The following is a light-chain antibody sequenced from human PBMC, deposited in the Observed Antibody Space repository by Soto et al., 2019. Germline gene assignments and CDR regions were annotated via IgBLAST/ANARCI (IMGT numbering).Light chain of an antibody. J-gene: IGKJ3*01. CDR1: QGIRDY. Sequence: IQLTQSPSSLSASVGDRVTITCRASQGIRDYLAWYQQKPGKAPELLIYAASILEIGVPSRFSGSGSGTDFTLNRSSRQPEDFASYYCQQRNSYPFTFGPGAQVDIK. CDR3: QQRNSYPFT. CDR2: AAS. V-gene: IGKV1-9*01.